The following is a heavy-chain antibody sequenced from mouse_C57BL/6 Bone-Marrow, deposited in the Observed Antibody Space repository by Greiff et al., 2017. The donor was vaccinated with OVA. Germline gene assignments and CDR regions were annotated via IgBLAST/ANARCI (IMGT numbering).Heavy chain of an antibody. J-gene: IGHJ2*01. Sequence: EVHLVESGGGLVQPGGSMKLSCAASGFTFSDAWMDWVRQSPEKGLEWVAEIRNKANNHATYYAVSVKGRFTISRDDSKSSVNLQMNGLRAEDTGIYDCTRGYYSKGDYWGQGTTLTVSS. CDR2: IRNKANNHAT. CDR3: TRGYYSKGDY. CDR1: GFTFSDAW. D-gene: IGHD2-5*01. V-gene: IGHV6-6*01.